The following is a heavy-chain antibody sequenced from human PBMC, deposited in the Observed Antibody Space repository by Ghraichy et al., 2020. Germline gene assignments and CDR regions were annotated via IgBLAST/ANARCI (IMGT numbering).Heavy chain of an antibody. J-gene: IGHJ6*02. D-gene: IGHD2-15*01. CDR2: INPNSGGT. CDR1: GYTFTGYY. CDR3: ARSVAATPVYYYYGMDV. Sequence: ASVKVSCKASGYTFTGYYMHWVRQAPGQGLEWMGWINPNSGGTNYAQKFQGRVTMTRDTSISTAYMELSRLRSDDTAVYYCARSVAATPVYYYYGMDVWGQGTTVTVSS. V-gene: IGHV1-2*02.